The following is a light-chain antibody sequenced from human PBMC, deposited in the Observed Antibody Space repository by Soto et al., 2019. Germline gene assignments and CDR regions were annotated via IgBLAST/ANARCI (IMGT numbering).Light chain of an antibody. CDR1: QRISRY. CDR3: QQSFSTPLT. V-gene: IGKV1-39*01. J-gene: IGKJ4*01. CDR2: AAS. Sequence: DIEVTQSPSSLSASVGDRVTITCRASQRISRYSNWYQQKPGKAPKLLIYAASTLQSGVPSRFSGSGFGTDFTLNISSLQPEDFATYHCQQSFSTPLTFGGGTKVDIK.